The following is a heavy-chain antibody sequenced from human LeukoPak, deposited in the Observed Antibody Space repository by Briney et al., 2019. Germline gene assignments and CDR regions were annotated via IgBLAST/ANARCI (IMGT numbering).Heavy chain of an antibody. Sequence: GGSLKLSCAASGFTFSGSAIHWVRQSSGKGLEWVGQIDKKDKGYATATAYAASVNGRFTISRDDSINTAYLQMKSLKTEDTALYYCTRDSGTYNWFDPWGQGTLVTVSS. V-gene: IGHV3-73*01. CDR1: GFTFSGSA. D-gene: IGHD1-26*01. CDR2: IDKKDKGYATAT. J-gene: IGHJ5*02. CDR3: TRDSGTYNWFDP.